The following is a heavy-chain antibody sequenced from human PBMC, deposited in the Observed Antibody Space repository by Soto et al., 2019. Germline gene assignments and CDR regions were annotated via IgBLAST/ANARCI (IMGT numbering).Heavy chain of an antibody. CDR3: ARAIIPGVVPADSIQPLGANGMDV. Sequence: GASVKVSCKASGYTFTGYYMHWVRQAPGQGLEWMGWINPNSGGTNYAQKFQGWVTMTRDTSISTAYMELSRLRSDDTAVYYCARAIIPGVVPADSIQPLGANGMDVWGQGTTVTVSS. CDR2: INPNSGGT. V-gene: IGHV1-2*04. CDR1: GYTFTGYY. D-gene: IGHD2-2*01. J-gene: IGHJ6*02.